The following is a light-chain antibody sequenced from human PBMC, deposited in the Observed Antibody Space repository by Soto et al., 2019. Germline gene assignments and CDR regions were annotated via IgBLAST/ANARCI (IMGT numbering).Light chain of an antibody. CDR2: GAS. J-gene: IGKJ1*01. CDR1: QSVNRK. V-gene: IGKV3D-15*01. CDR3: QQHNNWPT. Sequence: ESVLTQSPGTLSLSPGERATLSCRASQSVNRKLAWYQQKSGQAPRVLIYGASTRATGTPARFSGSGSGTEFTLTISSLQSEDFAVYYCQQHNNWPTFGQGTKVDIK.